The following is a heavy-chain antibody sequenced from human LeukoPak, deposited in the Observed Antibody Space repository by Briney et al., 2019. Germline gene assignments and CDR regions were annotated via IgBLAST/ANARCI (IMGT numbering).Heavy chain of an antibody. CDR3: ARGDILREAGYYYYYMDV. D-gene: IGHD3-9*01. V-gene: IGHV4-59*01. Sequence: SETLSLTCTVSGGSISSYYWSWIRQPPGKGLEWIGYIYYSGSTNYNPSLKSRVTISVDTSKNQFSLKLSSVTAADTAVYYCARGDILREAGYYYYYMDVWGKGTTVTISS. J-gene: IGHJ6*03. CDR1: GGSISSYY. CDR2: IYYSGST.